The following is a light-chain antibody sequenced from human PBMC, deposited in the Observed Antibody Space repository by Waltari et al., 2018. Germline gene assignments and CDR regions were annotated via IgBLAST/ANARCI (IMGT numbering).Light chain of an antibody. CDR2: DTA. V-gene: IGKV3D-20*01. CDR1: QNIGGAY. Sequence: EIVLTQSPATLSLSPGERATLSCGASQNIGGAYLAWYQQKPGLAPRLLIYDTAIRAAGVPDRFSGSGSVTDFTRTISRLDPEDFALYFCQQYANSPLTLGGGTKVEF. CDR3: QQYANSPLT. J-gene: IGKJ4*01.